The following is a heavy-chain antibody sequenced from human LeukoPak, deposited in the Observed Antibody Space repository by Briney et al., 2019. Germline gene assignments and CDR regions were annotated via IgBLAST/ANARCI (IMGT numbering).Heavy chain of an antibody. CDR2: IRRGIGTT. D-gene: IGHD1-1*01. V-gene: IGHV3-23*01. J-gene: IGHJ4*02. CDR1: GFTFSSYD. CDR3: AKKGQADDNGKPD. Sequence: GGSLRLSCAASGFTFSSYDLSWVRQAPGKGLECVSAIRRGIGTTYYADSVQGRFTISRDNSKNTLYLQMNNLRADDTAIYYCAKKGQADDNGKPDWGQGTLVTVSS.